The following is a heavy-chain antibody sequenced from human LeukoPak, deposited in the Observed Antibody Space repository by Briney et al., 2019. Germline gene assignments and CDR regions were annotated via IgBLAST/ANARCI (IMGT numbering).Heavy chain of an antibody. CDR2: AYYSGTT. CDR3: ARHSSSAWYYYFDY. CDR1: GGSISNSNYY. V-gene: IGHV4-39*01. J-gene: IGHJ4*02. D-gene: IGHD6-19*01. Sequence: SETLSLTCTVSGGSISNSNYYWGWIRQPPGKGLEWIGGAYYSGTTYYSPSLKSRVTISVDTSRDHFSLNLNSVTAADTAVYYCARHSSSAWYYYFDYWGQGSFVTVSS.